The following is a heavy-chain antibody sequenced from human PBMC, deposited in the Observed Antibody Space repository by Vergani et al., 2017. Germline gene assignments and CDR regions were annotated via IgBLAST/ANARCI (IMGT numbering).Heavy chain of an antibody. J-gene: IGHJ4*02. CDR3: ARDRKAYGSGSYDY. CDR1: GFSFNSYW. V-gene: IGHV3-74*03. D-gene: IGHD3-10*01. CDR2: IKSDGSIT. Sequence: DVHLAESGGGFFQPGGSLRLSCSASGFSFNSYWMHWVRQVPGKGLLWVSRIKSDGSITAYADSVKGRFTISRDNAQNTLYLQMDSLRAEDTAVYYCARDRKAYGSGSYDYWGQGTLVTVSS.